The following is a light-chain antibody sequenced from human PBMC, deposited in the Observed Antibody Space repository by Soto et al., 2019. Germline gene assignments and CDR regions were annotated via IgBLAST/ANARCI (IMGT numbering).Light chain of an antibody. V-gene: IGKV1-9*01. Sequence: DIQLTQSPSFLSASVGDRVTITCRASQGISSYLAWYQQKPGKAPKLLIYAASTLQSGVPSRFSGSGSGTEFTLTISILQPEDFATYYCQHRGFTFGPGTKVDIK. CDR1: QGISSY. CDR3: QHRGFT. J-gene: IGKJ3*01. CDR2: AAS.